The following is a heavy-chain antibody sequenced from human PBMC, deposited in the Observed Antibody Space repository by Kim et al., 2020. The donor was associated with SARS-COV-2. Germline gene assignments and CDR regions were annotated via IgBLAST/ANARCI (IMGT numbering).Heavy chain of an antibody. D-gene: IGHD5-12*01. Sequence: GGSLRLSCAASGFTFDDYTMHWVRQAPGKGLEWVSLISWDGGSTYYADSVKGRFTISRDNSKNSLYLQMNSLRTEDTALYYCAKDGGYSGYDTTDAFDILGQGTMVTVSS. V-gene: IGHV3-43*01. CDR3: AKDGGYSGYDTTDAFDI. J-gene: IGHJ3*02. CDR1: GFTFDDYT. CDR2: ISWDGGST.